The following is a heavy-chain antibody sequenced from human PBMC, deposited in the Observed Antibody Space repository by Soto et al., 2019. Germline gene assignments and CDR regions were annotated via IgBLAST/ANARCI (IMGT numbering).Heavy chain of an antibody. CDR3: ARRGKEFTESFCDF. Sequence: GESLKISCKTSGYNFPSFWIAWVRQMPGKGLEWMGIIYPDDSDTRYSPSFQGLVTISVDKSIDTAYLQWSSLKASDTATYYCARRGKEFTESFCDFWGQGTLVTVSS. D-gene: IGHD3-3*01. V-gene: IGHV5-51*01. CDR1: GYNFPSFW. CDR2: IYPDDSDT. J-gene: IGHJ4*02.